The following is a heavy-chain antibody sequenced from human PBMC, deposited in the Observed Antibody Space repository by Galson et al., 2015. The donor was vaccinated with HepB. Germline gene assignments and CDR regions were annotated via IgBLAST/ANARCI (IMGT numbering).Heavy chain of an antibody. D-gene: IGHD5-18*01. CDR2: ISGSGGST. CDR1: GFTFSSYA. V-gene: IGHV3-23*01. J-gene: IGHJ3*02. CDR3: ARGGQLWPDAFDI. Sequence: SLRLSCAASGFTFSSYAMSWVRQAPGKGLEWVSTISGSGGSTYYADSVKGRFTISRDNSKNTLYLQMNSLRAEDTAVYYCARGGQLWPDAFDIWGQGTMVTVSS.